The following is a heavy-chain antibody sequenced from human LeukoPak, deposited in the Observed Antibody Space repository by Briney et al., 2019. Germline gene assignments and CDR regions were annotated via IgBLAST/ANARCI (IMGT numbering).Heavy chain of an antibody. D-gene: IGHD3-3*01. Sequence: GGSLRLSCAASGFTFSSYAMSWVRQAPGKGLEWVSAISGSGGSTYYADSVKGRLTISRDNSKNTLYLQMNSLRTEDTAVYYCARARPGNFWSGYPSDAFDIWGQGTMVTVSS. CDR3: ARARPGNFWSGYPSDAFDI. CDR2: ISGSGGST. V-gene: IGHV3-23*01. CDR1: GFTFSSYA. J-gene: IGHJ3*02.